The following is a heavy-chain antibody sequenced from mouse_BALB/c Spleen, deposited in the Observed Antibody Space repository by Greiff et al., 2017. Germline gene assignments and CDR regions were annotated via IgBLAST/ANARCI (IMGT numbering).Heavy chain of an antibody. D-gene: IGHD2-4*01. Sequence: AQLKESGAELVKPGASVKLSCTASGFNIKDTYMHWVKQRPEQGLEWIGRIDPANGNTKYDPKFQGKATITADTSSNTAYLQLSSLTSEDTAVYYCARYDYDDYYAMDYWGQGTSVTVSS. CDR2: IDPANGNT. V-gene: IGHV14-3*02. CDR3: ARYDYDDYYAMDY. J-gene: IGHJ4*01. CDR1: GFNIKDTY.